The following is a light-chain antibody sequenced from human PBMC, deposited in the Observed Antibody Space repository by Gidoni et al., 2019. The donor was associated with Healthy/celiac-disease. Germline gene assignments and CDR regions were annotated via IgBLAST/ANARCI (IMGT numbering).Light chain of an antibody. Sequence: SYELTQPPSVSVSPGQTASITCSGDKLGDKYACWYQQKPGQSPVLVIYQDSKRPSGIPERFSGSNSGNTATLTISGTQAMDEADYYCQAWDSRSYVVFGGETKLTVL. V-gene: IGLV3-1*01. CDR1: KLGDKY. J-gene: IGLJ2*01. CDR3: QAWDSRSYVV. CDR2: QDS.